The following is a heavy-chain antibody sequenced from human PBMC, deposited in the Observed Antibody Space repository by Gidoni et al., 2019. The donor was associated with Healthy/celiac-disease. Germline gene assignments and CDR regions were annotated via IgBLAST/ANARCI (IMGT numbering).Heavy chain of an antibody. Sequence: QVQLQESGPGLVKPSQTMSLTCTVSGGSISSGGYYWSWIRQHPGKGLEWIGYIYYSGSTYYNPSLKSRVTISVDTSKNQFSLKLSSVTAADTAVYYCARGNAVTTGNWFDPWGQGTLVTVSS. D-gene: IGHD4-17*01. CDR2: IYYSGST. V-gene: IGHV4-31*03. J-gene: IGHJ5*02. CDR3: ARGNAVTTGNWFDP. CDR1: GGSISSGGYY.